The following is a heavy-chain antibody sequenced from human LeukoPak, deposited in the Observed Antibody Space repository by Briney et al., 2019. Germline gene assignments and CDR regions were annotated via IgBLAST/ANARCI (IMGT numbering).Heavy chain of an antibody. CDR3: ARLGSYSDH. D-gene: IGHD1-26*01. CDR2: IHSSGAT. Sequence: SETLSLTCSVSDGSINSYYWSWTRQPPGKGLEWIGYIHSSGATHYNPSLKSRVTTSLDTSKNQFSLKLSSVTAADTAAYYCARLGSYSDHWGQGTLVTVSS. CDR1: DGSINSYY. V-gene: IGHV4-4*09. J-gene: IGHJ5*02.